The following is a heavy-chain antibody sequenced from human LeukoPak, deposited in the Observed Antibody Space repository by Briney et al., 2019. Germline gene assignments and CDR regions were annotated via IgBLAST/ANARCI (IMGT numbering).Heavy chain of an antibody. CDR3: AKDPMGFSEWRFDY. V-gene: IGHV3-23*01. Sequence: GGSRRLSCAASAFTFSSYAMSWVRQAPGKGLEWVSGFSGSGGSTYYADSVKGRFTISRDNSKNTLYLQMNRSRAEDPAVYYCAKDPMGFSEWRFDYCGQGTLVTVSS. CDR2: FSGSGGST. J-gene: IGHJ4*02. D-gene: IGHD3-3*01. CDR1: AFTFSSYA.